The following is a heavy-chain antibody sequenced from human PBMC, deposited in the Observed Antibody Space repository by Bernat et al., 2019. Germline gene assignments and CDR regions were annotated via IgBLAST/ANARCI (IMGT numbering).Heavy chain of an antibody. CDR2: ISYDGSNK. V-gene: IGHV3-30-3*01. CDR3: ARVREVDSSSYYYYYGMDV. J-gene: IGHJ6*02. D-gene: IGHD6-6*01. Sequence: QVQLVESGGGVVQPGRSLRLSCAASGFTFSSYAMHWFRQAPGKGLEWVAVISYDGSNKYYADSVKGRFTISGDNSKNTLYLQMNSLRAEDTAVYYCARVREVDSSSYYYYYGMDVWGQGTTVTVSS. CDR1: GFTFSSYA.